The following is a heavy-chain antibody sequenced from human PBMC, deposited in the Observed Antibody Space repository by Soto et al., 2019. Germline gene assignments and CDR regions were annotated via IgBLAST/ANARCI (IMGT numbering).Heavy chain of an antibody. V-gene: IGHV5-51*01. D-gene: IGHD2-15*01. J-gene: IGHJ4*02. Sequence: GESLKISCKGSGYSFTSYWIGWVRQMPGRGLEWMGIIYPDDSDTRYSPSFQGQVSISADKSISTAYLQWSSLKASDTAMYYCVRSGTSSGRFSDYWGQGTLVTVSS. CDR1: GYSFTSYW. CDR2: IYPDDSDT. CDR3: VRSGTSSGRFSDY.